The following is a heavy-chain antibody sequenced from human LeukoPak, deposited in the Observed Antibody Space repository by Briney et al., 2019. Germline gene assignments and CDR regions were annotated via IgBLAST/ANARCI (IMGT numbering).Heavy chain of an antibody. V-gene: IGHV4-61*01. Sequence: SETLSLTCTDSGASVTSTNYYWSWIRQPPGEGLQWIGYVSYTGIPTYNPSFKSRVTISLDTSKSQFSLQLRSVTAADTAVYLCVTQQWIGTFHYWGQGALVTVSS. D-gene: IGHD3-10*01. CDR3: VTQQWIGTFHY. J-gene: IGHJ4*02. CDR2: VSYTGIP. CDR1: GASVTSTNYY.